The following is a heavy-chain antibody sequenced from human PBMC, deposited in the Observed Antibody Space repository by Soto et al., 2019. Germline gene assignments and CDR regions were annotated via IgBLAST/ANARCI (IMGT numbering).Heavy chain of an antibody. CDR2: IYYSGTT. Sequence: SETLSLTCIVSGGSISSSSYYWGWIRQPPGKGREWIGTIYYSGTTYYNPSLKSRVTISVDTSKNQFSLKLSSVTAADTAVYYCARGTGDYWGQGTLVTVSS. V-gene: IGHV4-39*01. CDR3: ARGTGDY. CDR1: GGSISSSSYY. J-gene: IGHJ4*02.